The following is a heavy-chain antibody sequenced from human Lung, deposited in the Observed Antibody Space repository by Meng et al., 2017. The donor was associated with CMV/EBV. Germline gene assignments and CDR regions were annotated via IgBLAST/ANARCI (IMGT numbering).Heavy chain of an antibody. V-gene: IGHV3-74*01. J-gene: IGHJ6*02. CDR3: ARENYGMDV. Sequence: ESXKISCAASGFTFSSYWMHWVRQAPGKGLVWVSRINSDGSSTSYADSVKGRFTISRDNAKNTLYLQMNSLRAEDTAVYYCARENYGMDVWGQGPTVTVSS. CDR2: INSDGSST. CDR1: GFTFSSYW.